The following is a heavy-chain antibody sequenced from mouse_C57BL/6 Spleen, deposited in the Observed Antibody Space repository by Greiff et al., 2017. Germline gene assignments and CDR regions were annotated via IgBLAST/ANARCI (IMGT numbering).Heavy chain of an antibody. CDR3: ARPQLGRGGFAY. V-gene: IGHV1-61*01. D-gene: IGHD4-1*02. CDR1: GYTFTSYW. CDR2: IYPSDSET. Sequence: VQLQQPGAELVRPGSSVKLSCKASGYTFTSYWMDWVKQRPGQGLEWIGNIYPSDSETHYNQKFKDKATLTVDKSSSTAYMQLSSLTSEDSAVYYCARPQLGRGGFAYWGQGTLVTVSA. J-gene: IGHJ3*01.